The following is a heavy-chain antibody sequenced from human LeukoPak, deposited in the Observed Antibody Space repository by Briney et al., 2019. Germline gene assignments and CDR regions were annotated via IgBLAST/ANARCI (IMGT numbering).Heavy chain of an antibody. J-gene: IGHJ6*02. CDR2: ISYDGSNK. CDR3: AKDFLQWLGPGYYYYYGKDV. V-gene: IGHV3-30*18. CDR1: GFTFSSYG. Sequence: PGRSLRLSCAASGFTFSSYGMHWVRQAPGKGLERVAVISYDGSNKYYADSVKGRFTISRDNSKNTLYLQMNSLRAEDTAVYYCAKDFLQWLGPGYYYYYGKDVWGQGTTVTVSS. D-gene: IGHD6-19*01.